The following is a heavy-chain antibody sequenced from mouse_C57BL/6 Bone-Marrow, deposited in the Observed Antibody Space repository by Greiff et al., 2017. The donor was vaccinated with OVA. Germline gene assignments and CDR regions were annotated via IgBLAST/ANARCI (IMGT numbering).Heavy chain of an antibody. J-gene: IGHJ3*01. CDR1: GFTFSSYA. V-gene: IGHV5-4*01. CDR2: ISDGGSYT. Sequence: EVQLVESGGGLVKPGGSLKLSCAASGFTFSSYAMSWVRQTPEKRLEWVATISDGGSYTYYPDNVKGRFTISRDNAKNNLYLQMSHLKSEDTAMYYCARDGRGTYWGQGTLVTVSA. CDR3: ARDGRGTY.